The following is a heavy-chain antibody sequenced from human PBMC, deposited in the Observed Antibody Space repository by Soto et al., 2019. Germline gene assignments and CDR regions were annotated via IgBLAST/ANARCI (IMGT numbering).Heavy chain of an antibody. CDR2: ISGHNGKT. Sequence: QVQLVQSGGEVKKPGASVKVSCKASGYTFINHGISWVRQATGQGLEWMGWISGHNGKTNYAQKVQDRVTMTTDTSTSTAFMELRSLRSDDTAVYYCARDSYPLAYFFDYWGQGTLVSVSS. V-gene: IGHV1-18*04. CDR1: GYTFINHG. CDR3: ARDSYPLAYFFDY. J-gene: IGHJ4*02.